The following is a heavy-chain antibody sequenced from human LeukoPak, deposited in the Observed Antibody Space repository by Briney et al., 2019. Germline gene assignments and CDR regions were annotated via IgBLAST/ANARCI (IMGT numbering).Heavy chain of an antibody. CDR2: IYTSGST. D-gene: IGHD6-25*01. Sequence: SETLSLTCTVSGGSISSYYWSWIRQPAGKGLEWIGRIYTSGSTNYNPSLKSRVTMSVDTSKNQFSLKLSSVTAADTAVYYCARRKGYSSVPYYFDYWGQGTLVTVSS. CDR3: ARRKGYSSVPYYFDY. J-gene: IGHJ4*02. CDR1: GGSISSYY. V-gene: IGHV4-4*07.